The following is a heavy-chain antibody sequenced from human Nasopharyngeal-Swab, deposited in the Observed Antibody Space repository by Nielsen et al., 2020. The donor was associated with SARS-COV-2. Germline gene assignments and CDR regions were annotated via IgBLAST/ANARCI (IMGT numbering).Heavy chain of an antibody. Sequence: GGSLRSSFAAPGFTLVDYALHWFRQGPGKGLEWVSSITWNSDRVYADSVKGRFTISRDNAKNSLYLQMNSLRPEDTALYYCAKEINNFDYYYYTMDVWGQGTTVTVSS. CDR1: GFTLVDYA. J-gene: IGHJ6*02. D-gene: IGHD3-3*02. CDR2: ITWNSDR. CDR3: AKEINNFDYYYYTMDV. V-gene: IGHV3-9*01.